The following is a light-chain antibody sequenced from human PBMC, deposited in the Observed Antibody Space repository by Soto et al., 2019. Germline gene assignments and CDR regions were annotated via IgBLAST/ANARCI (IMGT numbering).Light chain of an antibody. CDR3: QQRTSWPLLT. J-gene: IGKJ4*01. V-gene: IGKV3-11*01. Sequence: DIVLTQSPATLSLSPGERASLSCRASQSVGNSLAWYQQKLGQPPRLLIYDASTRATGVPARFSGSGSGTDFTLTISSLELEDFAVYYCQQRTSWPLLTFGGGTKVEIK. CDR2: DAS. CDR1: QSVGNS.